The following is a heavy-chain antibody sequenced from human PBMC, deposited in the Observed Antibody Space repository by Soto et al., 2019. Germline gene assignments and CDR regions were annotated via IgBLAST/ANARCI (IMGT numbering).Heavy chain of an antibody. CDR3: ARGSQWLDY. V-gene: IGHV4-34*01. CDR2: INHNGST. D-gene: IGHD6-19*01. CDR1: GGSFSGFY. J-gene: IGHJ4*02. Sequence: SETLSLTCSVSGGSFSGFYWSWIRQPPGKGLEWIAEINHNGSTNYNPSLKSRVTISGDTSKNQFSLKVNSVTAADTAVYYCARGSQWLDYWGQGILVTVSS.